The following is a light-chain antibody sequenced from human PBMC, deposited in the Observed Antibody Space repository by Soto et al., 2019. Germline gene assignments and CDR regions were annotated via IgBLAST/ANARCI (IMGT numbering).Light chain of an antibody. J-gene: IGKJ5*01. V-gene: IGKV4-1*01. Sequence: DIALTQSPDSLSLSLGERATINCKSSQSVFYNSYNRSYLAWYQVKPGRPPKLLFSWASTRESGVPDRFSGRGSGTDFTLTISSLQAEDEAVYYCQQYYSTLISFGQGTRLEIK. CDR3: QQYYSTLIS. CDR2: WAS. CDR1: QSVFYNSYNRSY.